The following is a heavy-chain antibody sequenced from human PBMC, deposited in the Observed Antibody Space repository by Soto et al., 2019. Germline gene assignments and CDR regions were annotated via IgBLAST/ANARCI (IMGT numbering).Heavy chain of an antibody. CDR1: GFSFSSYA. CDR2: ISGSGGST. CDR3: AKDGGADRYGMDV. Sequence: PGGSLRLSCAASGFSFSSYAVSWVRQAPGKGLEWVSAISGSGGSTYYADSVKGRFTISRDNSKNTLYLQMNSLRPEGTAVYYCAKDGGADRYGMDVWGQGTTVTVSS. V-gene: IGHV3-23*01. J-gene: IGHJ6*02. D-gene: IGHD3-3*01.